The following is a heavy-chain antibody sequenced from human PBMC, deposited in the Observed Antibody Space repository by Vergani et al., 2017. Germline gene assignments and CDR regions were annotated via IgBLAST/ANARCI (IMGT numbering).Heavy chain of an antibody. CDR2: ISDNGAYT. Sequence: VQLVESGGGVVQPGGSLRLSCAASGFTFSSYAMSWVRQAPGKGLEWVSRISDNGAYTSYGDSVKGRFTISRDNSKNTVFLQMKSLRAEDTAVYYCAAMAWFDPWDQGTLVTVSS. CDR1: GFTFSSYA. D-gene: IGHD5-18*01. J-gene: IGHJ5*02. CDR3: AAMAWFDP. V-gene: IGHV3-23*04.